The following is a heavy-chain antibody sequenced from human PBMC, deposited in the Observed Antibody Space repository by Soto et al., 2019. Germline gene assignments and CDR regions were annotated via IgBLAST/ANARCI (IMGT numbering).Heavy chain of an antibody. CDR2: IYYSGST. CDR1: GGSISSYY. D-gene: IGHD3-10*01. V-gene: IGHV4-59*01. J-gene: IGHJ4*02. CDR3: AXGGYYYGSGSFFPPFDY. Sequence: PSETLSLTCTVSGGSISSYYWSWIRQPPGKGLEWIGYIYYSGSTNYNPSLKSRVTISVDTSKNQFSLKLSSVTAADTAVYYCAXGGYYYGSGSFFPPFDYWGQGTLVTVSS.